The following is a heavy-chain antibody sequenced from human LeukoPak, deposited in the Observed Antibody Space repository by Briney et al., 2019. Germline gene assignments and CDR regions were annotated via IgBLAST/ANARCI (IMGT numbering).Heavy chain of an antibody. Sequence: SETLSLTCTVSGGSISSYYWSWIRQPPGKGLEWIGYIYYSGSTNYKSSLKSRVTISVDTSKNQFSLKLRSVSAADTAVYYCARVGGGSSAFDYWGQGTLVTVSS. CDR2: IYYSGST. J-gene: IGHJ4*02. CDR1: GGSISSYY. V-gene: IGHV4-59*01. CDR3: ARVGGGSSAFDY. D-gene: IGHD6-6*01.